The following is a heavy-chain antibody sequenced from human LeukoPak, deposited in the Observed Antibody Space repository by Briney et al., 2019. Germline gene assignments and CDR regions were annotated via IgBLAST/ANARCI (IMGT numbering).Heavy chain of an antibody. CDR2: IYSDNT. V-gene: IGHV3-53*01. CDR1: GFTVSNNS. CDR3: ARRAGAYSHPYDC. J-gene: IGHJ4*02. D-gene: IGHD4/OR15-4a*01. Sequence: GGSLRLSCTVSGFTVSNNSMSWVRQAPGKGLEWVSFIYSDNTHYSDSVKGRFTISRDNSKNTLYLQMNSLRAEDTAVYYCARRAGAYSHPYDCWGQGTLVTVSS.